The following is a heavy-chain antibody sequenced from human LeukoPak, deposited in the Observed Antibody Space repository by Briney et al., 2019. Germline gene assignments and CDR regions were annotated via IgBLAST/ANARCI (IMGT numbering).Heavy chain of an antibody. CDR2: IHYSGRT. D-gene: IGHD2-15*01. J-gene: IGHJ3*02. Sequence: SETLSLTCTVSGDSISSYYWSWIRQPPGKGLEWLGYIHYSGRTNYNPSLKSRATISVDTSQSQFSLKLSSVTAADTALYYCARRSIVVAAGDAFDIWGPGTTVTVSS. CDR1: GDSISSYY. CDR3: ARRSIVVAAGDAFDI. V-gene: IGHV4-59*08.